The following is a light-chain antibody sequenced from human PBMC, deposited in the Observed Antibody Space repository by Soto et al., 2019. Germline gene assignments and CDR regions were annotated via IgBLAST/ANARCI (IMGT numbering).Light chain of an antibody. CDR3: SSYTSSSTYV. Sequence: QSALTQPASVSGSPGQSITISCTGTSSDVGAYDYDSWYQQYPGKTPKVMISEVSNRPSGVSNRFSGSKSGNTASLTISGLQAEDEADYYCSSYTSSSTYVFGTGTKLTVL. V-gene: IGLV2-14*01. J-gene: IGLJ1*01. CDR2: EVS. CDR1: SSDVGAYDY.